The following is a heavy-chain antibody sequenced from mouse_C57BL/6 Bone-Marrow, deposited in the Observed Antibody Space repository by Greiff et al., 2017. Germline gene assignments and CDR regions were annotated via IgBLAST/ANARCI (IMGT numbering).Heavy chain of an antibody. J-gene: IGHJ2*01. Sequence: VQLQQSGPELVKPGASVKISCKASGYAFSSSWMNWVKQRPGKGLEWIGRIYPGDGDTNYNGKFKGKATLTADKSSSTAYMQLSSLTSEDSAVXFCAREITTASCFDYWGQGTTLTVSS. CDR2: IYPGDGDT. D-gene: IGHD1-2*01. CDR1: GYAFSSSW. CDR3: AREITTASCFDY. V-gene: IGHV1-82*01.